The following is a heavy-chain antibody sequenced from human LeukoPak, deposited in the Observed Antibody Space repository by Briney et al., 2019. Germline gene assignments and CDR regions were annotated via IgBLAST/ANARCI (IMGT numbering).Heavy chain of an antibody. Sequence: ASVKVSCKASGYTFTDYYINWVRQAPGQGLEWMGWINPNSGDTNYAQKFQDRVTMTRDTSISTAYIELNLLRSDDTAVYYCARGDYYGSPKVVAAWGQGTPVTVSS. CDR1: GYTFTDYY. V-gene: IGHV1-2*02. CDR3: ARGDYYGSPKVVAA. D-gene: IGHD3-10*01. J-gene: IGHJ5*02. CDR2: INPNSGDT.